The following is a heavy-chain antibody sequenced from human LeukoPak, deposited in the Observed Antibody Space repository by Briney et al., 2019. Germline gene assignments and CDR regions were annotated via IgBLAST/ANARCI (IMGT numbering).Heavy chain of an antibody. CDR3: ARVTRGSSSALDSFDY. J-gene: IGHJ4*02. Sequence: SVKVSCKASGGTFSSYAISRVRQAPGQGLEWMGGIIPIFGTANYAQKFQGRVTITTDESTSTAYMELSSLRSEDTAVYYCARVTRGSSSALDSFDYWGQGTLVTVSS. D-gene: IGHD6-6*01. V-gene: IGHV1-69*05. CDR1: GGTFSSYA. CDR2: IIPIFGTA.